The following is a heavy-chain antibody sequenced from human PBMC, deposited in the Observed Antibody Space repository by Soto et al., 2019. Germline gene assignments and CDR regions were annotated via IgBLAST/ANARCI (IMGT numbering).Heavy chain of an antibody. CDR2: ISSSGSTI. V-gene: IGHV3-48*03. J-gene: IGHJ4*02. Sequence: EVQLVESGGGLVQPGGSLRLSCAASGFTFSSYEMNWVRQAPGKGLEWVSYISSSGSTIYYAVSVKGRFTISRDNAKNSLYLQMNSLRAEDTAVYYCARVHTWVSYRPFDYWGQGTLVTVSS. CDR3: ARVHTWVSYRPFDY. CDR1: GFTFSSYE. D-gene: IGHD3-16*02.